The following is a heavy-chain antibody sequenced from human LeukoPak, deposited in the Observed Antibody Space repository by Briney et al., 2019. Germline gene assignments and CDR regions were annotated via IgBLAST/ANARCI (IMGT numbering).Heavy chain of an antibody. CDR3: ARDQSRGYDAFDI. CDR1: GFTFSSYG. CDR2: IWYDGSNK. V-gene: IGHV3-33*01. D-gene: IGHD3-22*01. J-gene: IGHJ3*02. Sequence: GSLRLSCAASGFTFSSYGMHWVRQAPGKGLEWVAVIWYDGSNKYYADSVKGRFTISRDNSKNTLYLQMNSLRAEDTAVYYCARDQSRGYDAFDIWGQGTMVTVSS.